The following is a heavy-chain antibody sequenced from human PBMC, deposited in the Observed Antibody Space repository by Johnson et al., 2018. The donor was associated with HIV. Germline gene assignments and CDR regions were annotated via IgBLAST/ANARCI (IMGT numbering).Heavy chain of an antibody. CDR3: AKAGTSVVPAVHYGSNAFDI. V-gene: IGHV3-11*01. CDR2: ISSTASTI. D-gene: IGHD2-2*01. J-gene: IGHJ3*02. CDR1: GFPVSGDY. Sequence: QVQLVESGGGLVRPGGSLRLSCAASGFPVSGDYMSWVRQTPRKGLEWVSYISSTASTIYYADSVKGRFTISRDNAKNSLYLQMNSLRAEDTAVYYCAKAGTSVVPAVHYGSNAFDIWGQGTMVTVSS.